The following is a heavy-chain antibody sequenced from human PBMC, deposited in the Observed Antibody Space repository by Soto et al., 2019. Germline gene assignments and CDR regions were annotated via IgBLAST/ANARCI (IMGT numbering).Heavy chain of an antibody. V-gene: IGHV1-18*01. Sequence: ASVKVSCKASGYNFINYGITWVRQAPGQGLEWMGWTRVHNGNTNYAQNLQGRVTMTTDTSTSTAYMELRSLRSDDTAVYYCVRDLDGSGSYYTGYWGPGTLVTVSS. CDR1: GYNFINYG. J-gene: IGHJ4*02. D-gene: IGHD3-10*01. CDR3: VRDLDGSGSYYTGY. CDR2: TRVHNGNT.